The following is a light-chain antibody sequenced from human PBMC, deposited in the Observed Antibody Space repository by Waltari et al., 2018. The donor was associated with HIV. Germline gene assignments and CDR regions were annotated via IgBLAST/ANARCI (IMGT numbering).Light chain of an antibody. J-gene: IGKJ1*01. CDR3: QQYNNWPWT. Sequence: EIVMTQSPATLSVSPGERPTLSCRASQSVSSGLAWFQQKPGQGPRLLMYGSSIRATDIPARCSGSGSGTEFTLTINNLQSEDFAIYYCQQYNNWPWTFGQGTKVEI. V-gene: IGKV3-15*01. CDR2: GSS. CDR1: QSVSSG.